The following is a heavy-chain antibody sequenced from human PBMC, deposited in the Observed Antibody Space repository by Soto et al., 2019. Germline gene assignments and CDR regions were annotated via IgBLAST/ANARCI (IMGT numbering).Heavy chain of an antibody. V-gene: IGHV4-39*01. D-gene: IGHD4-17*01. Sequence: SETLSLTCTVSGGSISSSSYYWGWIRQPPGKGLEWIGSIYYSGSTYYNPSLKSRVTISVDTSKNQFSLKLSSVTAADTAVYYCARRSYGGNSYWGQGTLVTVSS. CDR1: GGSISSSSYY. J-gene: IGHJ4*02. CDR2: IYYSGST. CDR3: ARRSYGGNSY.